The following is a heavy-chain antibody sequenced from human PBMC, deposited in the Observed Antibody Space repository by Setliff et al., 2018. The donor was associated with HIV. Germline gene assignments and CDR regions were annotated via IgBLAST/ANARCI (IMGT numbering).Heavy chain of an antibody. CDR1: GGSIGSSDYY. J-gene: IGHJ5*02. CDR3: ARSTVGAGTSFP. V-gene: IGHV4-39*07. CDR2: ISHSGNT. Sequence: PSETLSLTCTVSGGSIGSSDYYWGWIRQPPGKGLEWIGCISHSGNTNFNPSLNSRVTISVDTSKNQFSLRLTSVTAADTAIYYCARSTVGAGTSFPWGRGILVTVSS. D-gene: IGHD1-26*01.